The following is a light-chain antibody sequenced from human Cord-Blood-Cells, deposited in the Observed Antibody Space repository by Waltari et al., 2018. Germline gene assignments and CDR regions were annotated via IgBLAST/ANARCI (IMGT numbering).Light chain of an antibody. J-gene: IGLJ3*02. CDR1: SSDVGGYNY. Sequence: QSALTQPASVSGSPGQSITISCTGTSSDVGGYNYVSWYQQHPGKAPKFMIYDGSKRPSGVSNRFSGSKSGHAASLTISGLQAEDEADYYCSSYTSSSTWVFGGGTKLTVL. CDR2: DGS. CDR3: SSYTSSSTWV. V-gene: IGLV2-14*01.